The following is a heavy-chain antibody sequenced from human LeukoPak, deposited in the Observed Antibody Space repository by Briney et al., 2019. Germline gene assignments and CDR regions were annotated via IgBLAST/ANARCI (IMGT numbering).Heavy chain of an antibody. D-gene: IGHD5-24*01. V-gene: IGHV3-30*04. CDR2: ISYDGSNK. J-gene: IGHJ4*02. CDR3: ARGRWLQSIDY. Sequence: GGSLRLSCAASGFTFSCYAMSWVRQAPGKGLEWVAVISYDGSNKYYADSVKGRFTISRDNAKNSLYLQMNSLRAEDTAVYYCARGRWLQSIDYWGQGTLVTVSS. CDR1: GFTFSCYA.